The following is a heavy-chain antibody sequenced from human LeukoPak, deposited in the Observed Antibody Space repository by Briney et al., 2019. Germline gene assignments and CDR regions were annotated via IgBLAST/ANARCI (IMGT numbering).Heavy chain of an antibody. D-gene: IGHD2-2*01. V-gene: IGHV1-69*04. CDR3: ATGRIVVVPAAKGDNWFDP. CDR1: GGTFSSYA. CDR2: IIPILGIA. Sequence: SVKVSCKASGGTFSSYAISWVRQAPGQGLEWMGRIIPILGIANYAQKFQGRVTITADKSTSTAYMELSSLRSEDTAVYYCATGRIVVVPAAKGDNWFDPWGQGTLVTVSS. J-gene: IGHJ5*02.